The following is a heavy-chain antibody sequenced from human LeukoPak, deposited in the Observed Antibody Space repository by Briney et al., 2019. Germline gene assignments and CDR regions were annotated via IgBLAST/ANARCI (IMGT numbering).Heavy chain of an antibody. CDR3: ARSGELSEFDY. D-gene: IGHD3-10*01. J-gene: IGHJ4*02. Sequence: GGSLRLSCAASGFTFSSYWMSWVRQAPGKGLEWVANIKQDGSEKYYVDSVKGRLTISRDNAKNSLYLQMNSLRAEDTAVYYCARSGELSEFDYWGQGTLVTVSS. CDR2: IKQDGSEK. V-gene: IGHV3-7*01. CDR1: GFTFSSYW.